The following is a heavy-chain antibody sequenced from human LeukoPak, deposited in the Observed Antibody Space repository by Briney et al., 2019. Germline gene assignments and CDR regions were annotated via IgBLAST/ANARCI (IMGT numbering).Heavy chain of an antibody. V-gene: IGHV1-18*01. D-gene: IGHD3-10*01. J-gene: IGHJ5*02. CDR2: ISGYNANT. Sequence: ASVKVSCKASGYTFDFCAISWLRLVPGQGLEWMGWISGYNANTKFAEKFQGRVSMTTDTSTNASYMELRSLRSDDTAVYYCARDSNPMVRGVRYSGWFDPWGQGTLVTVSS. CDR1: GYTFDFCA. CDR3: ARDSNPMVRGVRYSGWFDP.